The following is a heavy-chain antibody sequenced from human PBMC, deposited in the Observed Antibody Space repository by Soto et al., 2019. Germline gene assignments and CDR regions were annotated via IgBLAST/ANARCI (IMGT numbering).Heavy chain of an antibody. J-gene: IGHJ3*02. V-gene: IGHV1-69*02. Sequence: ASVKVSCKASGGTFSTSSISWVRQAPGQGLEWMGRIIPILGIADYAQRFRGRVSITADKSTSTVYMELSSLRSEDTAVYYCARGGRSVFDIWGQGAMVTVSS. CDR3: ARGGRSVFDI. CDR2: IIPILGIA. CDR1: GGTFSTSS. D-gene: IGHD3-16*01.